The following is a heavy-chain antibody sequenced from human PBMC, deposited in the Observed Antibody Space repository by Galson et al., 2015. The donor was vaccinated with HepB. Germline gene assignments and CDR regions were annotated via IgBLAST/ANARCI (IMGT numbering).Heavy chain of an antibody. CDR3: AGFCSGGSCYSRYYYYDMDV. CDR2: ISHDATST. D-gene: IGHD2-15*01. CDR1: GFSLSNYG. Sequence: SLRLSCAASGFSLSNYGMNWVRQPPGKGLEWVSYISHDATSTYYADSVEGRFTISRDNAKNTLYLQMNSLRAEDTAVYYCAGFCSGGSCYSRYYYYDMDVWGQGTTVTVSS. J-gene: IGHJ6*02. V-gene: IGHV3-48*01.